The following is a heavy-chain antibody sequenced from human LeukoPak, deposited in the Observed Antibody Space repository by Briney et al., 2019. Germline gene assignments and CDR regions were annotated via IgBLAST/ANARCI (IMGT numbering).Heavy chain of an antibody. CDR1: GYSFTSYW. V-gene: IGHV5-10-1*01. J-gene: IGHJ4*02. D-gene: IGHD6-6*01. CDR2: IDPSDSYT. CDR3: ARHRPGGAGDY. Sequence: GESLKISCQGSGYSFTSYWINWVRQMPGKGLEWMGRIDPSDSYTNHSPSFQGHVTISADKSLSTAYLQWSSLKASDTAMYYCARHRPGGAGDYWGQGTLVTVSS.